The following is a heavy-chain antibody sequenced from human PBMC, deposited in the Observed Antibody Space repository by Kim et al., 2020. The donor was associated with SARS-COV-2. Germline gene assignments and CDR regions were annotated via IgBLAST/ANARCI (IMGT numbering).Heavy chain of an antibody. D-gene: IGHD3-10*01. J-gene: IGHJ6*03. Sequence: GGSLRLSCAASGFIFKSYGMNWVRQAPGKGLEWVATIWYDGLNEDYGDSVKGRFTVARDNSKNTVSLQMNSLRVEDSAVYYCARHRRAYFYMDVWGRGTTVTVSS. CDR3: ARHRRAYFYMDV. CDR1: GFIFKSYG. V-gene: IGHV3-33*01. CDR2: IWYDGLNE.